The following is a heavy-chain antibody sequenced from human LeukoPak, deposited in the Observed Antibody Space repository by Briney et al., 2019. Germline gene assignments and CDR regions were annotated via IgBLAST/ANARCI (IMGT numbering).Heavy chain of an antibody. CDR3: ARQSRVVGEDGYSGYDLAGFDY. J-gene: IGHJ4*02. V-gene: IGHV5-51*01. CDR1: GYSFSSYW. D-gene: IGHD5-12*01. Sequence: GESLKISCKGSGYSFSSYWIGWVRPMPGKGLEWMGIIYPGDSDTRYSPSFQGQVTISADKSISTAYLQWSSLKASDTAMYYCARQSRVVGEDGYSGYDLAGFDYWGQGTLVTVSS. CDR2: IYPGDSDT.